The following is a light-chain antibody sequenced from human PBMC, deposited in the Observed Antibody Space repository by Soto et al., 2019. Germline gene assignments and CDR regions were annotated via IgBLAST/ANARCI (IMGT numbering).Light chain of an antibody. CDR3: QKYNWPPFT. CDR2: AAS. CDR1: QGFSDY. V-gene: IGKV1-27*01. Sequence: DIQMTQSPSSLSASVGDRVTISCGASQGFSDYLAWYQQKPGKAPRLLIYAASTLQSGVSFRFTGSGSGTDFTLTISSLQPEDVATYYCQKYNWPPFTFGPGTKVDIK. J-gene: IGKJ3*01.